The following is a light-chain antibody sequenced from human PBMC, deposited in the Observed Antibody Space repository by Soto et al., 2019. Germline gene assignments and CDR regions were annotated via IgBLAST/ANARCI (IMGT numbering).Light chain of an antibody. Sequence: QSVLTQPPSVSGAPGQRVTISCTGSSSNIGAGYDVHWYQQLPGTAPKLLIYGNSNRPSGVPDRFSGSTSATSASLAISGLQAEDEAYYYCQSYYSSLSWVFGGGTKLTVL. CDR2: GNS. V-gene: IGLV1-40*01. CDR1: SSNIGAGYD. J-gene: IGLJ3*02. CDR3: QSYYSSLSWV.